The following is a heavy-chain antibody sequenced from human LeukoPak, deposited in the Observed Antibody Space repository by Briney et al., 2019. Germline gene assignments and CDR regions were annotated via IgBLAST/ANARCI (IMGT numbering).Heavy chain of an antibody. V-gene: IGHV3-74*01. J-gene: IGHJ4*02. CDR2: ISSDGSNT. D-gene: IGHD3-3*01. CDR3: ARLREIPVFGVVTKSTSYFDY. CDR1: GFTLSRYW. Sequence: PGGSLRLSCAASGFTLSRYWMHWVRQVPGKGLVWVSYISSDGSNTSYADSVKGRFTISRDNAKNTVYLQMSSLRAEDTAVYYCARLREIPVFGVVTKSTSYFDYWGQGTLVTVSS.